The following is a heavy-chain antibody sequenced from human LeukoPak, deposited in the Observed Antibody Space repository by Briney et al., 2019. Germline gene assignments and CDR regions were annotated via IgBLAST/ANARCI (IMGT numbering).Heavy chain of an antibody. CDR3: AMDRQVLFPFES. D-gene: IGHD2-8*02. J-gene: IGHJ4*02. Sequence: PGGSLRLSCAASGFTFSTFAMIWVRQPPGKGLEWVSSIFPSGGEIHYADSVRGRFTIPRDNPKSTLSLQMTCLRAEDTAIYYCAMDRQVLFPFESWGQGTLVTVSS. V-gene: IGHV3-23*01. CDR1: GFTFSTFA. CDR2: IFPSGGEI.